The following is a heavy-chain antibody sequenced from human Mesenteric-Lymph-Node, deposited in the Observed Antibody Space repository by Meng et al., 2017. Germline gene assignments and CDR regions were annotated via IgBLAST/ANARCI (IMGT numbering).Heavy chain of an antibody. D-gene: IGHD2-2*01. CDR3: ARVRCTSTNCFPDY. CDR2: IKQDGTDT. J-gene: IGHJ4*02. V-gene: IGHV3-7*01. CDR1: GFTFSNYW. Sequence: GGSLRLSCVASGFTFSNYWMSWVRQAPGKGLEWVANIKQDGTDTYYVDSVKGRFSISRDNAKNSLFLQMNNLRAEDTAVYYCARVRCTSTNCFPDYWGQGTLVTGS.